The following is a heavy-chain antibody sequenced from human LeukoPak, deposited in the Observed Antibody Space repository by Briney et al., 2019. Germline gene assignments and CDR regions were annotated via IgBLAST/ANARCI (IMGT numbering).Heavy chain of an antibody. V-gene: IGHV3-23*01. J-gene: IGHJ1*01. D-gene: IGHD3-22*01. Sequence: PGGSLRLSCAASGFTFCSYGMSWVRQAPGKGLEWVSFITPNADRASYADSVKGRFTISRDNPRNTLYMQMNSLRDEDTAVYYCAIMHGYYDGSGYWVQWGQGTLVTVSS. CDR2: ITPNADRA. CDR1: GFTFCSYG. CDR3: AIMHGYYDGSGYWVQ.